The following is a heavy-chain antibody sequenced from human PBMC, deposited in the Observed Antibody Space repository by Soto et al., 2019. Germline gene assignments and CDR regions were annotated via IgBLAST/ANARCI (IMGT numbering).Heavy chain of an antibody. CDR2: INPSGGST. Sequence: QVQLVQSGAEVKKPGASVKVSCKASGYTFTTYYMHWVRQAPGQGLEWMGVINPSGGSTSYAQKSPGRVTVTRDTSTSTLYMELSSLRSEDTAVYYCAREGDGYNLGPSVDFDYWGQGTLVTVSS. D-gene: IGHD5-12*01. J-gene: IGHJ4*02. CDR3: AREGDGYNLGPSVDFDY. CDR1: GYTFTTYY. V-gene: IGHV1-46*01.